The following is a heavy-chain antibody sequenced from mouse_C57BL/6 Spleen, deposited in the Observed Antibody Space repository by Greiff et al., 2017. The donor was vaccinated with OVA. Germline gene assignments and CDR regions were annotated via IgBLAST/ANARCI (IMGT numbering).Heavy chain of an antibody. CDR2: IRNKANGYTT. V-gene: IGHV7-3*01. CDR1: GFTFTDYY. J-gene: IGHJ4*01. Sequence: EVQLVESGGGLVQPGGSLSLSCAASGFTFTDYYMSWVRQPPGKALEWLGFIRNKANGYTTEYSASVKGRFTISRDNSQSILYLQMNALRAEDSATYYCARSPYYGSSYYAMDYWGQGTSVTVSS. D-gene: IGHD1-1*01. CDR3: ARSPYYGSSYYAMDY.